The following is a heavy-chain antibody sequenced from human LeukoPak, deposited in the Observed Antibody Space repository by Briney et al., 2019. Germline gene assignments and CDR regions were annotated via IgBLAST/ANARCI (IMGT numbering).Heavy chain of an antibody. J-gene: IGHJ1*01. CDR1: GFNISNAW. Sequence: GGSLRLSCEALGFNISNAWMSWVRQTPGKGLGWVGRLKSKADGGTIDFAAPVTDRFTISRDDSKNLMHLQLNSLKTEDSGVYFCTTDRLFFQHWGQGTVVTVS. V-gene: IGHV3-15*01. CDR2: LKSKADGGTI. D-gene: IGHD4/OR15-4a*01. CDR3: TTDRLFFQH.